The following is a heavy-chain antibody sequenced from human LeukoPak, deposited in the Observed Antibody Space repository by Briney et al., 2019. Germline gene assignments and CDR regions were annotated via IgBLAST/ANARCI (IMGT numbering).Heavy chain of an antibody. CDR3: ARPGPNWYFDL. V-gene: IGHV4-4*09. Sequence: SETLSLTCTVSGGSISSYYWSWIRQSPGKGLEWIGYIHRSGSTNYNPSLKSRVTISVDTSKNQCSLKMSSVTVADTAVYYCARPGPNWYFDLWGRGTLVTVSA. CDR2: IHRSGST. J-gene: IGHJ2*01. CDR1: GGSISSYY.